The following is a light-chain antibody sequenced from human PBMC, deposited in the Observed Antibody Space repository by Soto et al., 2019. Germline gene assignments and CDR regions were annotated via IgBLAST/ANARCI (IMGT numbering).Light chain of an antibody. CDR1: QNITNY. V-gene: IGKV3-11*01. CDR2: DVS. J-gene: IGKJ5*01. Sequence: ILLTQSLGSPSVSPGERATLSFRASQNITNYLICYQQKPCQAPRLVIYDVSNRSTDIPARFRGNGSGTDVTRTVSRLEPEEFAFYDGQQYGPLLIAVDQEARLEFK. CDR3: QQYGPLLIA.